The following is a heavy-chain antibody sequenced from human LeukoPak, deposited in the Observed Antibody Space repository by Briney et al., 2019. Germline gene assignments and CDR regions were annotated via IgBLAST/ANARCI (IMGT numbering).Heavy chain of an antibody. D-gene: IGHD5-24*01. CDR2: IIPIFGTA. CDR3: VIEAPGMATKTIRSDPYYFDY. V-gene: IGHV1-69*13. Sequence: SVTVSCKASGGTFSRYAISWVREAPGQGLEWMGGIIPIFGTANYAQKFQGRVTITADESTSTAYMELSSLRSEDTAVYYCVIEAPGMATKTIRSDPYYFDYWGQGTLVTVSS. CDR1: GGTFSRYA. J-gene: IGHJ4*02.